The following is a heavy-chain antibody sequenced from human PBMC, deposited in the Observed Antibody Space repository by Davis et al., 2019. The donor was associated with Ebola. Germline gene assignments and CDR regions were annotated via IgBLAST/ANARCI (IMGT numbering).Heavy chain of an antibody. D-gene: IGHD1-26*01. CDR3: ARVRRGGSSAS. CDR1: GGTFSSYA. V-gene: IGHV1-69*04. J-gene: IGHJ4*02. CDR2: IIPILGIA. Sequence: AASVKVSCKASGGTFSSYAISWVRQAPGQGLEWMGRIIPILGIANYAQKFQGRVTITADKSTSTAYMELSSLRSDDTAVYYCARVRRGGSSASWGQGTLVTVSS.